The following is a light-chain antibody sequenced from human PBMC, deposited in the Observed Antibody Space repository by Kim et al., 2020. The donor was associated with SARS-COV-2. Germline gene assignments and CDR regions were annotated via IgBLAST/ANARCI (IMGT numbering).Light chain of an antibody. J-gene: IGLJ3*02. V-gene: IGLV3-1*01. CDR2: KDS. CDR3: QAWDSSTAWV. CDR1: KVGDKY. Sequence: SPGKTASITCAGDKVGDKYACWYQQKPGQSPVLVIYKDSTRPSGIPERFSGSNSGNTATLTISGTQAMDEADYYCQAWDSSTAWVFGGGTQLTVL.